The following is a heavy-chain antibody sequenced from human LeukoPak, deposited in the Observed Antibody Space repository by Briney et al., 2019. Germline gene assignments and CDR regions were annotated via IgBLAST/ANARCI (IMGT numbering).Heavy chain of an antibody. D-gene: IGHD6-19*01. CDR1: GFTVSSNY. J-gene: IGHJ4*02. V-gene: IGHV3-66*01. Sequence: GGSLRLSCAASGFTVSSNYMSWVRQAPGKGLEWVSVIYSGGSTYYADSVKGRFTISRDNSKNTLYLQMNSLRAEDTAVYYCYSSGWWSSYYFDYWGQGTLVTVSS. CDR2: IYSGGST. CDR3: YSSGWWSSYYFDY.